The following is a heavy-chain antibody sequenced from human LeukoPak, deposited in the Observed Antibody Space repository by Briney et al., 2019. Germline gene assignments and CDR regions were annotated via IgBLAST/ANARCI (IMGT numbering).Heavy chain of an antibody. CDR3: AKATYYYDSYGYNGVFDY. CDR2: VSGTADNT. D-gene: IGHD3-22*01. J-gene: IGHJ4*02. Sequence: GGSLRLSCEASGFTIISYAMSWVRQAPGKGLEWVSAVSGTADNTYYAESVRGRSTISRDNSKNTLYLQMNSLRAEDAAVYFCAKATYYYDSYGYNGVFDYWGQGTLVTLSS. CDR1: GFTIISYA. V-gene: IGHV3-23*01.